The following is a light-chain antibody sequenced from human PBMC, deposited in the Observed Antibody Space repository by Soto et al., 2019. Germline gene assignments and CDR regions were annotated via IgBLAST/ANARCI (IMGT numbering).Light chain of an antibody. V-gene: IGKV2-28*01. J-gene: IGKJ5*01. CDR1: QSLLHTNGLIY. Sequence: DVVMTQSPLSLPVTPGETASISCRSSQSLLHTNGLIYLDWYLEKPGQSPQLLIYLGATRAYGVPDRFCGSGSCTDFTLKISRVEAADVWAYYCVQSLQTFFITFGQGTRVDIK. CDR3: VQSLQTFFIT. CDR2: LGA.